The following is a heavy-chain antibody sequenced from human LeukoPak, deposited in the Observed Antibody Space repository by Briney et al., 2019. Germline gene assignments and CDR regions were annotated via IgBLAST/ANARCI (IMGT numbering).Heavy chain of an antibody. Sequence: PEGSLRLPCAASGFTFSSYAMSWVRQAPGKGLEWVSAISGSGGSTYYADSVKGRFTISRDNSKNTLYLQMNSLRAEDTAVYYCAKTVGYYDSSGPNWFDPWGQGTLVTVSS. CDR2: ISGSGGST. J-gene: IGHJ5*02. V-gene: IGHV3-23*01. D-gene: IGHD3-22*01. CDR1: GFTFSSYA. CDR3: AKTVGYYDSSGPNWFDP.